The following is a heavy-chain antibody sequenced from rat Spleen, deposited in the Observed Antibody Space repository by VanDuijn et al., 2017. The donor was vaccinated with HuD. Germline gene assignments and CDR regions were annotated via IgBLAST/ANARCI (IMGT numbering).Heavy chain of an antibody. J-gene: IGHJ3*01. D-gene: IGHD4-3*01. CDR3: ARQDTSGYSNWFTY. Sequence: EVQLVESGGGLVQPGRSLKLSCAASGFTFSNYYMAWVRQAPTKGLEWVASITTGGGSTYYPDSVKGRFSISRDNTRSTQFLQMDSLRSEDTATYYCARQDTSGYSNWFTYWGQGTLVTVSS. CDR1: GFTFSNYY. V-gene: IGHV5-25*01. CDR2: ITTGGGST.